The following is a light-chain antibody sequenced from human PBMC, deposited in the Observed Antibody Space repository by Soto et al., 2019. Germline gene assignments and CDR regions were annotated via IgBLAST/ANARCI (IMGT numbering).Light chain of an antibody. Sequence: EIVLTQSLVTLSLSPGERATLSCGASQSVSTDYLAWYQHKPGLAPRLLIYDASNRAAGVPDRFSGSGSGTDLTLTISRLEPEDFAVYYCHQYGTSPFTFGPGTKVDIK. V-gene: IGKV3D-20*01. CDR1: QSVSTDY. CDR2: DAS. CDR3: HQYGTSPFT. J-gene: IGKJ3*01.